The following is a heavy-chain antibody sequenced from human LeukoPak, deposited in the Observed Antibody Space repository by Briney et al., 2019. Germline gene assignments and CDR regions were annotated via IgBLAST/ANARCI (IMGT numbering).Heavy chain of an antibody. CDR3: ARDTLKGDYGALFDY. J-gene: IGHJ4*02. Sequence: SETLSLTCTVSGGSISSGGYDWSWIRQHPGKGLEWIGYIYYSGSTYYNPSLKSRVTISVDTSKNQFSLKLSSVTAADTAVYYCARDTLKGDYGALFDYWGQGTLVTVSS. D-gene: IGHD4-17*01. CDR2: IYYSGST. CDR1: GGSISSGGYD. V-gene: IGHV4-31*03.